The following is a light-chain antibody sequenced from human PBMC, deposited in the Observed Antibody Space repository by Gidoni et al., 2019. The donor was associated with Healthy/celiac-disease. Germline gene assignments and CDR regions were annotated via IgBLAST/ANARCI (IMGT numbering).Light chain of an antibody. CDR3: QQSYSTPLT. CDR1: QSISSY. V-gene: IGKV1-39*01. CDR2: AAS. J-gene: IGKJ4*01. Sequence: DIQMTQSPSSLSASVGDRVTITCRASQSISSYLNWYQQKPGKAPKLLIYAASSLQSGVPSRFSGSGSGTDFTLTISSRQPEDFATDYCQQSYSTPLTFGGGTKVEIK.